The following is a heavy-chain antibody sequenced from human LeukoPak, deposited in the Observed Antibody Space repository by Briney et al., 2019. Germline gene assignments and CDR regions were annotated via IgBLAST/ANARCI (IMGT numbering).Heavy chain of an antibody. CDR3: ARDGGDAFDI. V-gene: IGHV1-69*13. Sequence: ASVKVSCKASGGAFSSYAISWVRQAPGQGLEWMGGIIPIFGTANYAQKFQGRVTITADESTSTAYMELSSLRSEDTAVYYCARDGGDAFDIWGQGTMVTVSS. D-gene: IGHD3-3*01. J-gene: IGHJ3*02. CDR2: IIPIFGTA. CDR1: GGAFSSYA.